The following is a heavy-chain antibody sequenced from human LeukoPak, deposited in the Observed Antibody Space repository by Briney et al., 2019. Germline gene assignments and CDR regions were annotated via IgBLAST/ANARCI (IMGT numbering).Heavy chain of an antibody. D-gene: IGHD3-10*01. Sequence: SVKVSCKASGGTFSSYAISWVRQAPGQGLEWMGGIIPIFGTANYAQKFQGRVTITADESTSTAYMELSSLRSEDTAVYYCARYGLGGFDYYYMDVWGKGTTVTVSS. CDR2: IIPIFGTA. CDR3: ARYGLGGFDYYYMDV. J-gene: IGHJ6*03. V-gene: IGHV1-69*13. CDR1: GGTFSSYA.